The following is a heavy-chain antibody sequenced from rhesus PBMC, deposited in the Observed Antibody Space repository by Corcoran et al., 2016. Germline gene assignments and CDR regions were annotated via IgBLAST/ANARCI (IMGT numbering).Heavy chain of an antibody. J-gene: IGHJ3*01. CDR1: GGSVSSSNW. V-gene: IGHV4-65*01. CDR3: ARIMDAFDF. Sequence: QVQLQESGPGLVKPSETLSLTCAVSGGSVSSSNWWSWIRQPPGKGLEWIGYISGSSVSTYYNPSLKSRVTISTDTSKNQFSLKLSSVTAADTAVYYCARIMDAFDFWGQGLRVTVSS. CDR2: ISGSSVST.